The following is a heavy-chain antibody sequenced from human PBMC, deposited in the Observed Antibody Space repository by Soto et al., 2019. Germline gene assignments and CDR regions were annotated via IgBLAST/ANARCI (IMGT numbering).Heavy chain of an antibody. J-gene: IGHJ6*03. D-gene: IGHD3-3*01. CDR3: ARVFGGDDFWSGYPLYYYYYYMDV. CDR1: GFTFRSYG. V-gene: IGHV3-74*01. Sequence: PGGSLRLSCAASGFTFRSYGMHWVRQAPGKGLVWVSRINSDGSSTSYADSVKGRFTISRDNAKNTLYLQMNSLRAEDTAVYYCARVFGGDDFWSGYPLYYYYYYMDVWGKGTTVTVSS. CDR2: INSDGSST.